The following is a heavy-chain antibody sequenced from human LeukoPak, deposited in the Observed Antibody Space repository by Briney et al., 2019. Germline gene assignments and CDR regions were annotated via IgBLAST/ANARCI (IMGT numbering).Heavy chain of an antibody. CDR2: VSDSSDV. J-gene: IGHJ6*02. CDR1: GFTFSTYT. CDR3: ARDLHCYVAMDV. Sequence: GGSLRLSCAASGFTFSTYTMNWVRQAPGKGLEWVSTVSDSSDVHYSDSVKGRFTISRDNARNSLYLQMDSLRDEDTAVYYCARDLHCYVAMDVWGQGTTVTVSS. D-gene: IGHD2-2*01. V-gene: IGHV3-48*02.